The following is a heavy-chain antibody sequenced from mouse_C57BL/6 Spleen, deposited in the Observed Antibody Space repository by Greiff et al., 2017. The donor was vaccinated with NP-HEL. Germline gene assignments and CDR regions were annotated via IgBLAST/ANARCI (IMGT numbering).Heavy chain of an antibody. CDR1: GYAFSSSW. CDR2: IYPGDGDT. D-gene: IGHD1-1*01. V-gene: IGHV1-82*01. Sequence: QVQLQQSGPELVKPGASVKISCKASGYAFSSSWMNWVKQRPGKGLEWIGRIYPGDGDTNYNGKFKGKATLTADKSSSTAYMQLSSLTSEDSAVYFGARVGGSSYFFADWGQGTLVTVSA. CDR3: ARVGGSSYFFAD. J-gene: IGHJ3*01.